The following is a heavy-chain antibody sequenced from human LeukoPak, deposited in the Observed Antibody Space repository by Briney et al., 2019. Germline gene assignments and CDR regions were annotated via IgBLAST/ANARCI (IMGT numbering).Heavy chain of an antibody. CDR3: ASDGAYAMAV. V-gene: IGHV3-74*01. D-gene: IGHD1-26*01. Sequence: GGSLRLSCAASGSAFSRSWIHWVRQAPGKGLVWVSHINNDATRTTYADSVRGRFTISRDNTKNTVSLQMNSLRAEDTAVYYCASDGAYAMAVWGQGTTVTVSS. CDR2: INNDATRT. J-gene: IGHJ6*02. CDR1: GSAFSRSW.